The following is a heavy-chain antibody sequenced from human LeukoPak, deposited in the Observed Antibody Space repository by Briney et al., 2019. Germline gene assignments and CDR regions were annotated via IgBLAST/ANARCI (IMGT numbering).Heavy chain of an antibody. CDR3: ARGLSDFWSGYPHVLGY. D-gene: IGHD3-3*01. CDR1: GFTFSSYG. V-gene: IGHV3-33*01. CDR2: IWYDGSNK. Sequence: GRSLRLSCAASGFTFSSYGMHWVRQAPGKGLEWVAVIWYDGSNKYYADSVKGRFTISRDNSKNTLYLQMNSLRAEDTAVYYCARGLSDFWSGYPHVLGYWGQGTLVTVSS. J-gene: IGHJ4*02.